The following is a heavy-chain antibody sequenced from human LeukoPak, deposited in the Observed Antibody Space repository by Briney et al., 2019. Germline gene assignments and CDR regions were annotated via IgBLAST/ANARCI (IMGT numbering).Heavy chain of an antibody. Sequence: PSETLSLTCTVSGGSISSSSYYWGWIRQPPGKGLEWIGSIYYSGSTYYNPSLKSRVTISVDTSKNQFSLKLSSVTAADTAVYYCARRIRGDSRDGYNYAFDIWGQGTMVTVSS. V-gene: IGHV4-39*07. CDR2: IYYSGST. CDR3: ARRIRGDSRDGYNYAFDI. J-gene: IGHJ3*02. CDR1: GGSISSSSYY. D-gene: IGHD5-24*01.